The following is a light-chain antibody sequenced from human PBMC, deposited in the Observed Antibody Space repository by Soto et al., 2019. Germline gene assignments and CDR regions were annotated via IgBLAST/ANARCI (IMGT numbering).Light chain of an antibody. CDR3: QQYGRSATFT. CDR1: QSISRW. Sequence: DIQMTQSPSTLSASVGDRVTITCRASQSISRWLAWYQQKPGKVPKLLIYKASGLNSGVPSRFSGSGSGTEFTLTISSLQPDDFATYYCQQYGRSATFTFGPGTKVDIK. V-gene: IGKV1-5*03. CDR2: KAS. J-gene: IGKJ3*01.